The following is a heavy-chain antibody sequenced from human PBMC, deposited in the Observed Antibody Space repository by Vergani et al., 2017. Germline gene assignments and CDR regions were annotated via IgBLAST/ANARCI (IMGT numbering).Heavy chain of an antibody. Sequence: QVTLKESGPVLVKPTETLTLTCTVSGFSLSNARMGVSWIRQPPGKALEWLAHIFSNDEKSCSTSLKSRLTISKDTSKSQVVLTMTNMDPVDTATSYCARIRSGWVAAAGGLDYWGQGTLVTVSS. J-gene: IGHJ4*02. CDR1: GFSLSNARMG. V-gene: IGHV2-26*01. CDR3: ARIRSGWVAAAGGLDY. D-gene: IGHD6-13*01. CDR2: IFSNDEK.